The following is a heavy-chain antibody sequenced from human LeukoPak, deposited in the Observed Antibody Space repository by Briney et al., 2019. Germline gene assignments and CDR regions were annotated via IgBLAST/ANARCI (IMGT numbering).Heavy chain of an antibody. D-gene: IGHD1/OR15-1a*01. CDR2: VYSSGSA. J-gene: IGHJ4*02. V-gene: IGHV4-39*07. CDR1: GGSVGSGSYY. CDR3: ARKPIINNAWYYFDC. Sequence: SETLSFTCTVSGGSVGSGSYYWSWIRQSPGQGLEWIGNVYSSGSAYYNPSLNSRATMSLDTSKNQFSLELSSVTAADTAVYYCARKPIINNAWYYFDCWGQGILVAVSS.